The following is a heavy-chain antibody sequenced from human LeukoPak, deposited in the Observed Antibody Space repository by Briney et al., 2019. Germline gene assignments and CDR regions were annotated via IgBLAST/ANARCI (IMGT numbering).Heavy chain of an antibody. J-gene: IGHJ6*03. Sequence: SVKVSCKASGGTFSSYAISWVRQAPGQGLEWMGRIIPIFGTANYAQKFQGRVTMTTDTSTSTAYMELRSLRSDDTAVYYCARYRVGDYYYYYMDVWGKGTTVTVSS. CDR2: IIPIFGTA. CDR3: ARYRVGDYYYYYMDV. V-gene: IGHV1-69*05. CDR1: GGTFSSYA.